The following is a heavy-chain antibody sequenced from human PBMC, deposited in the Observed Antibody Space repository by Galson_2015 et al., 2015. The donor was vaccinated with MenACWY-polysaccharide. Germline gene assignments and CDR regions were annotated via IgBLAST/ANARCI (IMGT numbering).Heavy chain of an antibody. Sequence: SLRLSCAASGFTFSIYVMTWVRQAPGKGLEWVSAISSGSDTAYYTDSVKGRFTISRDNSKDTVHLQMDSLRAEDTAVYYWVKGGWADNWGQGTLGTVSS. V-gene: IGHV3-23*01. CDR2: ISSGSDTA. D-gene: IGHD1-26*01. J-gene: IGHJ4*02. CDR1: GFTFSIYV. CDR3: VKGGWADN.